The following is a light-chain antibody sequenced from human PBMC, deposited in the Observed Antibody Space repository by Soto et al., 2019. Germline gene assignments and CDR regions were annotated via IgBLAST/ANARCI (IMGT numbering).Light chain of an antibody. Sequence: ETVMTQSPATLSVSPGERATLSCRASQSVRSNLAWYQQKPGQAPRLLIYGASTRATGIPARFSGSGSGTEFTLTISSLQSEDFAVYYCQHYNNWPPWTFGQGDQGGYQ. CDR3: QHYNNWPPWT. CDR2: GAS. CDR1: QSVRSN. V-gene: IGKV3-15*01. J-gene: IGKJ1*01.